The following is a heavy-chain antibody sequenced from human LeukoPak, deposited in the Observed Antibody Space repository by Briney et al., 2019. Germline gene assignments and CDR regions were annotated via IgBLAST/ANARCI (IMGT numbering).Heavy chain of an antibody. Sequence: PGGSLRLSCATSGFTFSSYWMSWVRQAPGKGLEWVANIKQDGSEKTYVDSVKGRFTISRDNAKNSLYLQVNSLRAEDTAVYYCARWAYTSGWYYLDSWGQGTLVTVSS. J-gene: IGHJ4*02. CDR2: IKQDGSEK. V-gene: IGHV3-7*04. CDR1: GFTFSSYW. D-gene: IGHD6-19*01. CDR3: ARWAYTSGWYYLDS.